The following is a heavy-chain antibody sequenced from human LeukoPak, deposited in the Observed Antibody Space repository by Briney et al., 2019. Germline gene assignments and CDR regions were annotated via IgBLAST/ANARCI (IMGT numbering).Heavy chain of an antibody. D-gene: IGHD6-13*01. CDR3: ATYSYSSSWYGHDY. CDR2: IYYSGST. V-gene: IGHV4-39*01. Sequence: PSETLSLTCTVSGGSISSSSYYWGWLRQRPGKGLEWIGSIYYSGSTYYNPSLKSRVTISVDTSKNQFSLKLSSVTAADTAVYYCATYSYSSSWYGHDYWGQGTLVTVSS. J-gene: IGHJ4*02. CDR1: GGSISSSSYY.